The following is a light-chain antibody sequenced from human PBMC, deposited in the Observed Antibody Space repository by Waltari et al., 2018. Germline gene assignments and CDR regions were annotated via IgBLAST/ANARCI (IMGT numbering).Light chain of an antibody. V-gene: IGLV1-47*01. J-gene: IGLJ3*02. CDR1: SSNIGRTY. Sequence: QSVLTQPPSASGTRGQRVTISCSGSSSNIGRTYVYWYQQLPGTAPKLLIYRNNQRPSGVPDRFSGSKSGTSASLAISGLRSEDEADYYCAAWDDSLSGPVFGGGTKLTVL. CDR2: RNN. CDR3: AAWDDSLSGPV.